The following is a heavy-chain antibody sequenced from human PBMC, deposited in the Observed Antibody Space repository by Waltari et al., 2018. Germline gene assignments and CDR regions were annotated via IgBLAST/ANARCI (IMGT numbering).Heavy chain of an antibody. CDR1: GGSISSYY. CDR2: IYTSGST. Sequence: QVQLQESGPGLVKPSETLSLTCSVSGGSISSYYWSWIRQPAGKGLEWIGRIYTSGSTNYNPSLKSRVTMSVDTSKTQFSLKLSSVTAADTAVYYCARVSTTGGYYYYMDVWGKGTTVTISS. D-gene: IGHD1-1*01. V-gene: IGHV4-4*07. J-gene: IGHJ6*03. CDR3: ARVSTTGGYYYYMDV.